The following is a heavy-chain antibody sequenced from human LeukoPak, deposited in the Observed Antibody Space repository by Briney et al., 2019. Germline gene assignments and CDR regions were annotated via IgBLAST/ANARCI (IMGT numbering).Heavy chain of an antibody. CDR3: ARSSVRGSNWGDWYLDL. CDR1: GFTFSSYW. D-gene: IGHD7-27*01. J-gene: IGHJ2*01. CDR2: IKQDGSEK. Sequence: GGSLRLSCAASGFTFSSYWMSWVRQAPGKGLEWVANIKQDGSEKNYVDSARGLFTISRDNAKNSVYLQMNSLRVEDAAVYYCARSSVRGSNWGDWYLDLWGRGTLVIVSS. V-gene: IGHV3-7*01.